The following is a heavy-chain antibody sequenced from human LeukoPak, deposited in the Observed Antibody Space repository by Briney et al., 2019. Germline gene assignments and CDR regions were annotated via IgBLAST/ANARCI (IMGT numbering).Heavy chain of an antibody. J-gene: IGHJ3*02. V-gene: IGHV1-24*01. CDR2: FDPEDGET. Sequence: GASVKVSCKVSGYTLTELSMHWVRQAPGKGLEWMGGFDPEDGETIYAQKFQGRVTMTEDTSTDTAYMELSSLRSEDTAVYYCATDHSELEPRPVGAFDIWGQGTMVTVSS. CDR1: GYTLTELS. CDR3: ATDHSELEPRPVGAFDI. D-gene: IGHD1-1*01.